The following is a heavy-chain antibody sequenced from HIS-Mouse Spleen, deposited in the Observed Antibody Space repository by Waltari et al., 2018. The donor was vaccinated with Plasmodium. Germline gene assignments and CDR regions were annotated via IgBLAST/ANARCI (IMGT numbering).Heavy chain of an antibody. CDR2: ISWNSGSI. Sequence: EVQLVESGGGLVQPGRSLRLSCAASGFTFDDYAMHWVRQAPGKGLECVSGISWNSGSIGYADSVKGRFTISRDNAKNSLYLQMNSLRAEYTALYYCAKARGSSSAFDIWGQGTMVTVSS. J-gene: IGHJ3*02. CDR1: GFTFDDYA. CDR3: AKARGSSSAFDI. D-gene: IGHD6-6*01. V-gene: IGHV3-9*01.